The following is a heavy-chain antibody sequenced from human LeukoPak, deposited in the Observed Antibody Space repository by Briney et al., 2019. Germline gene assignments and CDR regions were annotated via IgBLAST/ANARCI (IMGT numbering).Heavy chain of an antibody. J-gene: IGHJ4*02. D-gene: IGHD6-13*01. Sequence: GASVKVSCKASGYTFTGYYMHWVRQAPGQGLEWMGRIIPIFGTANYAQKFQGRVTITTDESTSTAYMELSSLRSEDTAVYYCASKGGYSSSWYGDYFDYWGQGTLVTVSS. CDR2: IIPIFGTA. V-gene: IGHV1-69*05. CDR3: ASKGGYSSSWYGDYFDY. CDR1: GYTFTGYY.